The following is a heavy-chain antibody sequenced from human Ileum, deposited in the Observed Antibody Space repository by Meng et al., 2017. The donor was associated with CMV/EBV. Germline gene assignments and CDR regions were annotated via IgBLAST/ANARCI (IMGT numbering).Heavy chain of an antibody. Sequence: ESLKISCAFSGFTINNYAMSWIRQAPGKGLEWVSAISGSGSSTYYADSVKGRFSISRDNSKYTLYLQMNSLRAEDTAVYYCAKRDGSSSLSGRDFDSWGQGTLVTVSS. CDR2: ISGSGSST. J-gene: IGHJ4*02. CDR1: GFTINNYA. CDR3: AKRDGSSSLSGRDFDS. V-gene: IGHV3-23*01. D-gene: IGHD6-6*01.